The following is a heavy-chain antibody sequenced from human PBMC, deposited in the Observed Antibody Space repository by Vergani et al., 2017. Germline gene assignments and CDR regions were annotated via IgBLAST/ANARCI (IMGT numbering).Heavy chain of an antibody. Sequence: QVQLQQWGAGLLKPSETLSLTCAVYGGSFSGYYWSWIRQPPGKGLEWIGEINHSGSTNYNPPLKSRVTISVDTSKNQFSLKLSSVTAADTAVYYCARGLTVVVVAATRGMDVWSQGTTVTVSS. CDR1: GGSFSGYY. V-gene: IGHV4-34*01. CDR2: INHSGST. J-gene: IGHJ6*02. D-gene: IGHD2-15*01. CDR3: ARGLTVVVVAATRGMDV.